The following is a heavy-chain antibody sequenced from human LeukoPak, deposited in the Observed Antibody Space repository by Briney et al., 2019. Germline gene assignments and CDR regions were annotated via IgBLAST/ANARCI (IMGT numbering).Heavy chain of an antibody. CDR2: ISAYNGNT. D-gene: IGHD3-3*01. CDR3: ARDFYDFWSGPYYYYYMGV. V-gene: IGHV1-18*01. Sequence: ASVKVSCKASGYTFTSYGISWVRQAPGQGLEWMGWISAYNGNTNYAQKLQGRVTMTTDTSTSTAYMELRSLRSDDTAVYYCARDFYDFWSGPYYYYYMGVWGKGTTVTVSS. J-gene: IGHJ6*03. CDR1: GYTFTSYG.